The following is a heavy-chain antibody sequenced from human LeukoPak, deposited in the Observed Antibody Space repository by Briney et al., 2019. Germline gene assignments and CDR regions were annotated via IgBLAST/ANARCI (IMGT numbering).Heavy chain of an antibody. Sequence: SVKVSCEASGGTFSSYAISWVRQAPGQGLEWMGRIIPILGIANYAQKFQGRVTITADKSTSTAYMELSSLRSEDTAVYYCARDRDEAAAGTGDYWGQGTLVTVSS. J-gene: IGHJ4*02. CDR2: IIPILGIA. D-gene: IGHD6-13*01. V-gene: IGHV1-69*04. CDR3: ARDRDEAAAGTGDY. CDR1: GGTFSSYA.